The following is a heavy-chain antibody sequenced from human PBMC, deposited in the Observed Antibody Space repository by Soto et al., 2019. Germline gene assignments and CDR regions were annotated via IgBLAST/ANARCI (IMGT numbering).Heavy chain of an antibody. CDR3: VPVTTYLFDY. V-gene: IGHV3-15*01. CDR1: GFTFSDAW. Sequence: GGSLRLSCAASGFTFSDAWMSWVRQAPGKGLEWVGLIKRKTDGGTTDYAAPVKDRFTISRDDSKNTLYLRLNSLKTEDTAVYYCVPVTTYLFDYWGQGALVTVSS. J-gene: IGHJ4*02. D-gene: IGHD4-17*01. CDR2: IKRKTDGGTT.